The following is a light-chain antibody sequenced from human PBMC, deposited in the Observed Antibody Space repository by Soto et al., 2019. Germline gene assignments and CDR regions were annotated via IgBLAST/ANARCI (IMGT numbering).Light chain of an antibody. CDR3: FSFTTTSTHV. J-gene: IGLJ1*01. CDR2: EVN. Sequence: QSVLTQPASLSLSPGQSITISCTGTSSDIGAYDYVSWFQQHPGKAPKLMISEVNNRPSGVSSRFSGPKSGNTAYLTISGLQVEDEADYFCFSFTTTSTHVFGTGTKVT. CDR1: SSDIGAYDY. V-gene: IGLV2-14*01.